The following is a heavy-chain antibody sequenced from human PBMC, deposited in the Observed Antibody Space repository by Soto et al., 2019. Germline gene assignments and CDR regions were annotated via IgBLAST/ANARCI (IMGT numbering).Heavy chain of an antibody. CDR1: GFTFSSYG. J-gene: IGHJ4*02. Sequence: GGSLRLSCAASGFTFSSYGMHWVRQAPDKGLEWVAVISYDGSNKYYADSVKGRFTISRDNSKNTLYLQMNSLRAEDTAVYYCCPGPNFDYWGQGTLVTVSS. CDR3: CPGPNFDY. V-gene: IGHV3-30*03. CDR2: ISYDGSNK. D-gene: IGHD7-27*01.